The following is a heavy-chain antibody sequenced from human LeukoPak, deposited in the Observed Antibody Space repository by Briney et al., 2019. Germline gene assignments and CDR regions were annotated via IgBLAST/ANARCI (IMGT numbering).Heavy chain of an antibody. CDR2: ITGSSSTM. J-gene: IGHJ4*02. D-gene: IGHD1-1*01. CDR1: GFTFSSYD. V-gene: IGHV3-48*02. CDR3: ARESAYIPSSFDY. Sequence: PGRSLRLSCAASGFTFSSYDMNWVRQAPGKGLEWVSYITGSSSTMYYADSVKGRFTISRDNAKNSLYLQMNSLRDEDTAVYYCARESAYIPSSFDYWGQGILVTVSS.